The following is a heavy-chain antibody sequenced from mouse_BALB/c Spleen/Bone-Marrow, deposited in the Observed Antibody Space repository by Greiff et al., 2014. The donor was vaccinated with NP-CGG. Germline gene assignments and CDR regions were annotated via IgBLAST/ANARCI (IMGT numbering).Heavy chain of an antibody. D-gene: IGHD1-1*01. CDR3: ARDQVYYYGSSYGYFDV. CDR2: ISNLAYSI. Sequence: EVQIQESGGGLVQPGGSRKLSCAASGFTFSDYGMAWVRQAPGKGPEWVAFISNLAYSIYYADTVTGRFTISRENAKNTLYLEMSSLRSEDTAMYYCARDQVYYYGSSYGYFDVWGAGTTVTVSS. J-gene: IGHJ1*01. CDR1: GFTFSDYG. V-gene: IGHV5-15*02.